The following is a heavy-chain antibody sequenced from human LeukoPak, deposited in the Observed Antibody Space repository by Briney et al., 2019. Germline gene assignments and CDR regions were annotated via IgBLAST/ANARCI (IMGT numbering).Heavy chain of an antibody. Sequence: PGGSLRLSCAASGFTFSIYGMHWVRQAPGKGLEWVAFIRYDGGNEYYADSVKGRFTISRDNSKNTLYLQMNSLRAEDTAVYYCAKGGDYSSYFDYWGQGTLVTVSS. CDR1: GFTFSIYG. D-gene: IGHD4-17*01. CDR3: AKGGDYSSYFDY. V-gene: IGHV3-30*02. CDR2: IRYDGGNE. J-gene: IGHJ4*02.